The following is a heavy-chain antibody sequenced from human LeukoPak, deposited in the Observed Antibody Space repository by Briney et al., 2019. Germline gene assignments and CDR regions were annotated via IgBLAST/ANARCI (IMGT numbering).Heavy chain of an antibody. CDR2: FDPEDGET. D-gene: IGHD3-3*01. Sequence: ASVKVSCKVSGYTLTELSMHWARQAPGKGLEWMGGFDPEDGETIYAQKFQGRVTMTEDTSTDTAYMELSSLRSEDTAVYYCATDHAIFGVALPHLVLDVWGKGTTVTVSS. CDR1: GYTLTELS. CDR3: ATDHAIFGVALPHLVLDV. J-gene: IGHJ6*04. V-gene: IGHV1-24*01.